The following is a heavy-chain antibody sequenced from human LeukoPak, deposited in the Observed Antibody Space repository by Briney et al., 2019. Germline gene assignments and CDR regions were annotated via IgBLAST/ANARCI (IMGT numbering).Heavy chain of an antibody. Sequence: SVKVSCKASGGTFSSYAISWVRQAPGQGLEWMGGIIPIFGTANYAQKFQGRVTITADESTSTAYMELSSLRSEDTAVYYCARDRYGYCSSTSCPYFDLWGRGTLVTVSP. CDR2: IIPIFGTA. V-gene: IGHV1-69*13. CDR1: GGTFSSYA. D-gene: IGHD2-2*01. CDR3: ARDRYGYCSSTSCPYFDL. J-gene: IGHJ2*01.